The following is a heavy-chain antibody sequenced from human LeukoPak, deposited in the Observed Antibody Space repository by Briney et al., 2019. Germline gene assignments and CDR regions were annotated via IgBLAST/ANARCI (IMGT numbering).Heavy chain of an antibody. V-gene: IGHV1-58*01. J-gene: IGHJ4*02. CDR2: IVVGSGNT. CDR3: ARQGYCSGGSCYSPFDY. CDR1: GFTFSRSV. D-gene: IGHD2-15*01. Sequence: SVKISCKASGFTFSRSVVQWVRQARGQGLEWMGWIVVGSGNTNYAEKFQRRVTITRDMSTSTAYMELSSLRSEDTAVYYCARQGYCSGGSCYSPFDYWGQGTLVTVSS.